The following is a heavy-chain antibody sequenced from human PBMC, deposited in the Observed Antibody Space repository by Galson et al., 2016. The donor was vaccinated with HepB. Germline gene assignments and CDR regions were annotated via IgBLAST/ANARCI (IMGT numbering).Heavy chain of an antibody. D-gene: IGHD3-9*01. V-gene: IGHV3-30*18. Sequence: SLRLSCAASGFTFDTYAMHWVRQAPGKGLEWVAVISYDGSNKYYADSVKGRFTISRDNSKNTLFLQMNSLTTEDTAVYFCAKVAPGSFRDFNFALDYWGQGTLVTVSS. J-gene: IGHJ4*02. CDR2: ISYDGSNK. CDR3: AKVAPGSFRDFNFALDY. CDR1: GFTFDTYA.